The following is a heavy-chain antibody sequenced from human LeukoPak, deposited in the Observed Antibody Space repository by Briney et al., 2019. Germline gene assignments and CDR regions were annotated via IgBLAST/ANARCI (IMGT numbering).Heavy chain of an antibody. Sequence: PSETLSLTCTVSGGSISGYYWSWIRQSPGKGLEWIGFIYYSVSSNYNPSLKSRVTISVDTSKNQFSLKLSSLTAADTAVYYCARGSGSGGGRFDYWGQGTLVTVSS. CDR3: ARGSGSGGGRFDY. J-gene: IGHJ4*02. CDR1: GGSISGYY. V-gene: IGHV4-59*01. D-gene: IGHD2-15*01. CDR2: IYYSVSS.